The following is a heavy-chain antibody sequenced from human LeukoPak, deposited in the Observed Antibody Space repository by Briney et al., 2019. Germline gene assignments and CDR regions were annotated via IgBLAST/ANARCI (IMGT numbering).Heavy chain of an antibody. Sequence: GGSLRLSCAASGFTFSSYAISWVRQAPGKGLEWVSGISGSGGSTYYVDSVKGRFTISRDNSKNTLYLQMNSLRAEDTAVYYCTTDQRITVFGVVVNDHGAFDIWGQGTMVTVSS. V-gene: IGHV3-23*01. D-gene: IGHD3-3*01. CDR3: TTDQRITVFGVVVNDHGAFDI. J-gene: IGHJ3*02. CDR1: GFTFSSYA. CDR2: ISGSGGST.